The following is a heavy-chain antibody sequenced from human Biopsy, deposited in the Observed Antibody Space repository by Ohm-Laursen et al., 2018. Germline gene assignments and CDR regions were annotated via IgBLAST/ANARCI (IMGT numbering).Heavy chain of an antibody. CDR1: GFTFSNSG. CDR2: IWYDGTNE. V-gene: IGHV3-33*04. D-gene: IGHD6-19*01. CDR3: ARGLSSGWYGYFDV. J-gene: IGHJ2*01. Sequence: SLRLSCSASGFTFSNSGMHWVRQAPGKGLEWISLIWYDGTNEDYADSVKGRFTISRDNSKNTLYLQINTLTLEDTAFYYCARGLSSGWYGYFDVWGRGTLVTVSS.